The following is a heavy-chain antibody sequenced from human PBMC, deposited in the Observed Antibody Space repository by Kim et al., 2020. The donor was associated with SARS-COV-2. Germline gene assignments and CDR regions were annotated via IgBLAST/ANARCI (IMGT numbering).Heavy chain of an antibody. CDR3: ARGRVALWRPTVDY. Sequence: SETLSLTCAVYGGSFSGYYWSWIRQPPGKGLEWIGEINHSGSTHYNPSLQSRVTISVDTSTNQSSLKLRSVTAADTAVYYCARGRVALWRPTVDYWGPGT. J-gene: IGHJ4*02. D-gene: IGHD5-18*01. CDR2: INHSGST. CDR1: GGSFSGYY. V-gene: IGHV4-34*01.